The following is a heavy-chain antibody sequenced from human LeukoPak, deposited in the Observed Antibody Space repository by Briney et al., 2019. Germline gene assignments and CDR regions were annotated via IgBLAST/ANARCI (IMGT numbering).Heavy chain of an antibody. D-gene: IGHD3-9*01. Sequence: GGSLRLSCTASGITFSSYPMTWVRQAPGKGLEWVSTITTEGVGTYYADSVKGRFAISRDNARSTLYLQMNSLRAEDTALYYCATRLGGEYWGQRTLVTVSS. J-gene: IGHJ4*02. CDR2: ITTEGVGT. CDR3: ATRLGGEY. CDR1: GITFSSYP. V-gene: IGHV3-23*01.